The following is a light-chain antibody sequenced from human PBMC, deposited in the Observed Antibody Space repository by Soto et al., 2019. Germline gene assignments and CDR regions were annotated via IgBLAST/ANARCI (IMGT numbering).Light chain of an antibody. CDR1: SHDVGGYDY. V-gene: IGLV2-11*01. Sequence: QTAPTQPSSVSGSPGQSVTISCTGTSHDVGGYDYVSWYQQSPGKAPKLIIYDVIERPSGVPDRFSGSKSGNTASLTISGVQAEDEGDYYCCSYAGTYTFVVFGGGTKLTVL. CDR2: DVI. J-gene: IGLJ2*01. CDR3: CSYAGTYTFVV.